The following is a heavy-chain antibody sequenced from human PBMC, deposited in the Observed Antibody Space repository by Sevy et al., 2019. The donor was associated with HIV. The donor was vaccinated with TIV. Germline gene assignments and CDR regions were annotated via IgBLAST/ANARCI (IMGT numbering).Heavy chain of an antibody. Sequence: GGSLRLSCAASGFTFTTHWMNWVRQAPGKGLVWVSRIDSDGTTTTYADSVKGRFIISRDNAKNTLYLQMNSLRAEDTAVDYCARDGYNYGPFLFDYWGLGTPVTVSS. V-gene: IGHV3-74*01. CDR1: GFTFTTHW. J-gene: IGHJ4*02. CDR3: ARDGYNYGPFLFDY. CDR2: IDSDGTTT. D-gene: IGHD5-18*01.